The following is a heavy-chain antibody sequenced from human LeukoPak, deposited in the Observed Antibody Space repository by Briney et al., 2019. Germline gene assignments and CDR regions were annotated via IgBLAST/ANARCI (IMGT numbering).Heavy chain of an antibody. J-gene: IGHJ6*02. CDR1: GGSISSYY. CDR2: IYTSGST. V-gene: IGHV4-4*07. CDR3: ARGSGSYSPYYYYYGMDV. D-gene: IGHD3-10*01. Sequence: PSETLCLTCTVSGGSISSYYWSWIRQPAGKGLEWIGRIYTSGSTNYNPSLKSRVTMSVDTSKNQFSLKLSSVTAADTAVYYCARGSGSYSPYYYYYGMDVWGQGTTVTVSS.